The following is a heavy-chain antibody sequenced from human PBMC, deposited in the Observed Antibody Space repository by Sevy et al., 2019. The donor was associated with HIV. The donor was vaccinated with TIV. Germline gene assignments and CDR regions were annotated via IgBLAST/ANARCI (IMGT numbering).Heavy chain of an antibody. J-gene: IGHJ4*02. CDR2: ISAYNGNT. Sequence: ASVKVSCKASGYTFTSYGISWVRQAPGQGLEWMGWISAYNGNTNYAQKLQGRVTMTTDTSTSTAYMELRSLRSDDTAVYYCARWAGLVTTVTTDTMISDYWGQGTLVTVSS. D-gene: IGHD4-17*01. CDR3: ARWAGLVTTVTTDTMISDY. V-gene: IGHV1-18*01. CDR1: GYTFTSYG.